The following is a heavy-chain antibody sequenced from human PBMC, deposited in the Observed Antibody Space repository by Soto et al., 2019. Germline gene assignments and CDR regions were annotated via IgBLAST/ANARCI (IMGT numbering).Heavy chain of an antibody. D-gene: IGHD6-19*01. CDR1: GFTFSAYA. V-gene: IGHV3-23*01. J-gene: IGHJ4*02. CDR3: AKATTNGGWFNPFDS. Sequence: GGSLRLSCVASGFTFSAYAMGWVRQPPGKGLEWVSSIGVSDGYTYHADSVKGRFTISRDNSENTLYLQMNSLTADDTAVYYCAKATTNGGWFNPFDSWGQGALVTVSS. CDR2: IGVSDGYT.